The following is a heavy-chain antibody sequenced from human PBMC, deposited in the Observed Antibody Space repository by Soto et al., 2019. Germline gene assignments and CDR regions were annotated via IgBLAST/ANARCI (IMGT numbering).Heavy chain of an antibody. J-gene: IGHJ4*02. Sequence: SETLSLTCTGSGGSISSYYWSWIRQPPGKGLEWIGYIYYSGSTNYNPSLKSRVTISVDTSKNQFSLKLSSVTAADTAVYYCARRYGGNLDYWGQGTLVTGS. CDR1: GGSISSYY. CDR3: ARRYGGNLDY. CDR2: IYYSGST. D-gene: IGHD5-12*01. V-gene: IGHV4-59*08.